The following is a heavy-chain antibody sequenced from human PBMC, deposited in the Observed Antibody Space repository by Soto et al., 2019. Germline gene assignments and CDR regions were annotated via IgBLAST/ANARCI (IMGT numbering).Heavy chain of an antibody. V-gene: IGHV3-74*01. D-gene: IGHD3-10*01. Sequence: EVQLVESGGGLVQPGGSLRLSCAASGFTFSSFFMHWVRQAPGKGLEWVSYINGDGSSTTYADSVTGRFTISRDNAKNTLYLQMNSLRVEDTAVYFCARGVGVRGAIIQYYYGMDVWGQGTTVTVSS. J-gene: IGHJ6*02. CDR1: GFTFSSFF. CDR3: ARGVGVRGAIIQYYYGMDV. CDR2: INGDGSST.